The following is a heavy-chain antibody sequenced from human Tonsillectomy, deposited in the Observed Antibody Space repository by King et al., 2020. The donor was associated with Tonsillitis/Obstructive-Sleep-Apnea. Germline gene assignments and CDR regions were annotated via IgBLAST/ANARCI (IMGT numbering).Heavy chain of an antibody. CDR3: ARGPDYDILTGSDYYYYYGMDV. V-gene: IGHV4-34*01. CDR2: INHSGST. J-gene: IGHJ6*02. D-gene: IGHD3-9*01. CDR1: GGSFNYYY. Sequence: VHLQQWGAGLLKPSETLSLTCAVYGGSFNYYYWNWIRQSPGKGLEWIGEINHSGSTNYNPSLKSRVTISVDTSKNHFSLKLSSVTAADTAVYYCARGPDYDILTGSDYYYYYGMDVWGQGTTVTVSS.